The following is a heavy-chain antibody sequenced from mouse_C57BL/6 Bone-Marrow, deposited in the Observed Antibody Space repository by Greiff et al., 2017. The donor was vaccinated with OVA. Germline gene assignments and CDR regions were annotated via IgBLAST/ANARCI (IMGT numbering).Heavy chain of an antibody. Sequence: VQLKQSGPVLVKPGASVKMSCKASGYTFTDYYMNWVKQSHGKSLEWIGVINPYNGGTSYNQKFKGKATLTVDKSSSTAYMELNSLTSEDSAVYYCARSFYDCDVRYFDYWGRGTGTTVSS. J-gene: IGHJ2*03. CDR2: INPYNGGT. CDR3: ARSFYDCDVRYFDY. CDR1: GYTFTDYY. D-gene: IGHD2-4*01. V-gene: IGHV1-19*01.